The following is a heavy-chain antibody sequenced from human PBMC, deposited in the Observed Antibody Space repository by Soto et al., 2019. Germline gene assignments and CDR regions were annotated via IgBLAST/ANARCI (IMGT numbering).Heavy chain of an antibody. CDR1: GGSVSRGSYY. V-gene: IGHV4-61*01. D-gene: IGHD6-13*01. J-gene: IGHJ5*02. CDR2: IYYSGST. Sequence: PSETLSLTCTVSGGSVSRGSYYWSWIRQPPGKGLEWIGYIYYSGSTNYNPSLKSRVTISVDTSKNQFSLKLSSVTAADTAVYYCAREAPYSSSWYKSSWFDPWGQGTLVTVSS. CDR3: AREAPYSSSWYKSSWFDP.